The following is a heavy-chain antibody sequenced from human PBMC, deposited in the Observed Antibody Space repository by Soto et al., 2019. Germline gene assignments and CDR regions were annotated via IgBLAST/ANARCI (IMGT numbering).Heavy chain of an antibody. D-gene: IGHD2-21*02. J-gene: IGHJ3*02. Sequence: EVQLVESGGGLVQPGGSLRLSCAASGFTFSSYSMNWVRQAPGKGLEWVSYISSSSSTIYYADSVKGRFTISRDNAKNSLYLQMNSLRDEDTAVYYCARHIVVVTAIVGAFDIWGQGTMVTVSS. CDR2: ISSSSSTI. CDR3: ARHIVVVTAIVGAFDI. V-gene: IGHV3-48*02. CDR1: GFTFSSYS.